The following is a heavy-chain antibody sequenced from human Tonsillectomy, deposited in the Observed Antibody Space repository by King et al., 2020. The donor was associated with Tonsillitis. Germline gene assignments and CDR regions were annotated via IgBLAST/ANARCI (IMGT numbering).Heavy chain of an antibody. CDR1: GGSFSGYY. Sequence: VQLQQWGAGLLKPSETLSLTCAVSGGSFSGYYWSWIRQPPGKGLEWIGEINHSGSTNYNPSLKSRVTISVDTSKNQFSLKLSSVTAADTAVYYCARGGGYYYDSSGYHYYCDYWGQGTLVTVAS. CDR3: ARGGGYYYDSSGYHYYCDY. CDR2: INHSGST. J-gene: IGHJ4*02. D-gene: IGHD3-22*01. V-gene: IGHV4-34*01.